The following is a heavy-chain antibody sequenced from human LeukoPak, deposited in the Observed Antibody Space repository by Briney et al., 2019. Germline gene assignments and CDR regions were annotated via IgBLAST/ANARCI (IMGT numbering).Heavy chain of an antibody. J-gene: IGHJ4*02. V-gene: IGHV3-23*01. D-gene: IGHD3-10*01. Sequence: PGGSLRLSCAASGSTFSDYAMSWVRQAPGKGLEWVSAITSDGAGPFHADSVKGRFTISRDNSMNTRYLQMNSLRAEDTAVYYCATFGTGSRGSNSFDYWGQGTLVTVSS. CDR3: ATFGTGSRGSNSFDY. CDR2: ITSDGAGP. CDR1: GSTFSDYA.